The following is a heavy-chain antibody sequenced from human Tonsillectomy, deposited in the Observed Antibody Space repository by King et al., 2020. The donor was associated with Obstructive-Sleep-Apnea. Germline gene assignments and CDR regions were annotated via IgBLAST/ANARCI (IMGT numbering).Heavy chain of an antibody. V-gene: IGHV3-30*14. J-gene: IGHJ5*02. D-gene: IGHD5-12*01. CDR1: GLTFRNIG. Sequence: VQLVESGGGVVQPGRSLRLSCVVSGLTFRNIGMHGVRQAPDNGLEWVASISFDGSEKYYAISVRGRLTISRDNSKSTLYLHMNSLRGEDTAIYYCTRDAVPTKYFDPWGQGTLVTVSP. CDR2: ISFDGSEK. CDR3: TRDAVPTKYFDP.